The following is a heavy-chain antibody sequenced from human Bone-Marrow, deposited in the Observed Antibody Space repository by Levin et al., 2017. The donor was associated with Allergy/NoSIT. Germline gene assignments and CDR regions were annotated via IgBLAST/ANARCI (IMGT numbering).Heavy chain of an antibody. Sequence: SETLSLTCAVYGGSFSDYHWTWIRQTPEKGLEWIGKINHSGSTIYNPSLKRRVAISVDTSKNQFILELTSVLAADTAVYYCARGTTYTGTYSGGFYYFDFWGQGTLGTVSS. D-gene: IGHD2-15*01. CDR1: GGSFSDYH. V-gene: IGHV4-34*01. CDR2: INHSGST. CDR3: ARGTTYTGTYSGGFYYFDF. J-gene: IGHJ4*02.